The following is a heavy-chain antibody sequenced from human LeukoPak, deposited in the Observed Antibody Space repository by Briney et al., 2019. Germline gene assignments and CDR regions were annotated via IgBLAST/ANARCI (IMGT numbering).Heavy chain of an antibody. Sequence: SETLSLTCTVSGGSISSYYWTWIRQPPGKGLDWIGYIYFSGNTDYNPSLKGRVTISIDTSKNQFSLRLSSVTAADTAVYYCERVSAYSSPYFDYWGQGTLVTVSS. J-gene: IGHJ4*02. V-gene: IGHV4-59*01. D-gene: IGHD4-11*01. CDR2: IYFSGNT. CDR1: GGSISSYY. CDR3: ERVSAYSSPYFDY.